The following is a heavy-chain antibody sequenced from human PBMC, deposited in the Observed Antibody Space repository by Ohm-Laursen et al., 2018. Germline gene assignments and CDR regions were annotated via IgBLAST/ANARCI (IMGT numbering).Heavy chain of an antibody. V-gene: IGHV3-15*01. CDR1: GFTFNNAW. D-gene: IGHD6-13*01. Sequence: SLRLSCSASGFTFNNAWMNWVRQAPGMGLEWVGRIKSKTDGGTTDYATPVKSRFTISRDDSKNTLYLQMNSLKTEDTAVYYCIHISATGVYWGQGTLVTVSS. CDR3: IHISATGVY. J-gene: IGHJ4*02. CDR2: IKSKTDGGTT.